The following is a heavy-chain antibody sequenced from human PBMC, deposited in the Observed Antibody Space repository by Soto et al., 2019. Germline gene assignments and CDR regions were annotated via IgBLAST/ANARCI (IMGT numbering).Heavy chain of an antibody. CDR3: VLLAMGVPVRDY. D-gene: IGHD2-8*01. V-gene: IGHV5-51*01. CDR1: GYSLTDHW. CDR2: MYPGDPNV. J-gene: IGHJ4*02. Sequence: EVQLVQSGAEVKESGESLKISCEGSGYSLTDHWIGWVRQRSGEGLEWMGIMYPGDPNVKYTPSFRGRVTISVDKSINTAYLQWSRLQASDTAMYYCVLLAMGVPVRDYWGQGTLVTVSS.